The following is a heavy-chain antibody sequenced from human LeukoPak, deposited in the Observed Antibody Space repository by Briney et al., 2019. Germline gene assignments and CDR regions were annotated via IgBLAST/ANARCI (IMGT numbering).Heavy chain of an antibody. CDR1: GYTFTNYD. Sequence: ASVKVSCKASGYTFTNYDINWVRQATGQGLEWMGWMNPNSGNTDYAQKFQGRVTMTRNTSITTAYMELSSLRSEDTAVYYCARGGPVAATHKYFQYWGQGTLVTVSS. V-gene: IGHV1-8*01. CDR3: ARGGPVAATHKYFQY. J-gene: IGHJ1*01. CDR2: MNPNSGNT. D-gene: IGHD6-19*01.